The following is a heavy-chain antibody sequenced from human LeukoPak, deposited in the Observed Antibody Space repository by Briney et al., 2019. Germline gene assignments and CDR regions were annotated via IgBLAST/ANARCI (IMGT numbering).Heavy chain of an antibody. CDR1: GYTFTSYY. CDR2: INPSGVGT. D-gene: IGHD3-22*01. CDR3: ARDSDYYDSSGYLPQYYFDY. V-gene: IGHV1-46*01. J-gene: IGHJ4*02. Sequence: ASVKVSCKASGYTFTSYYMHWVGQAPGQRLEWMGIINPSGVGTSYAQKFQGRVTMTRDTSTSTVYMELSSLRSEDTAVYYCARDSDYYDSSGYLPQYYFDYWGQGTLVTVSS.